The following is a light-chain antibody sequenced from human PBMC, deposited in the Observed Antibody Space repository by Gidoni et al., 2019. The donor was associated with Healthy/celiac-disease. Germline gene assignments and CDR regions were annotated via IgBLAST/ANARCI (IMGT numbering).Light chain of an antibody. CDR3: QQSYSTLWT. J-gene: IGKJ1*01. Sequence: DIQITHSPSSLSASVGDRVTITCRASQSISSYLNWYQQKPGKAPKLLIYAASSLQSGVPSRFSGSGSGTDFTLTISSLQPEDFATYYCQQSYSTLWTFGQGTKVEIK. V-gene: IGKV1-39*01. CDR2: AAS. CDR1: QSISSY.